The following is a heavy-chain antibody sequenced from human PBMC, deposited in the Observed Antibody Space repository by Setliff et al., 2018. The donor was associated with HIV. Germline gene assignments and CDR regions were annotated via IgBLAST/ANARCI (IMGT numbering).Heavy chain of an antibody. Sequence: PGGSLRLSCAASGFTFSNFAMSWVRQVPGKGLEWVSTISGGGGTTYDGDSVKGRFTISRDNSKNTLYLQMNSLRAEDTAVYYCATDCAVVGGTGSLDSWGQGTLVTVSS. CDR2: ISGGGGTT. CDR3: ATDCAVVGGTGSLDS. CDR1: GFTFSNFA. D-gene: IGHD1-26*01. V-gene: IGHV3-23*01. J-gene: IGHJ4*02.